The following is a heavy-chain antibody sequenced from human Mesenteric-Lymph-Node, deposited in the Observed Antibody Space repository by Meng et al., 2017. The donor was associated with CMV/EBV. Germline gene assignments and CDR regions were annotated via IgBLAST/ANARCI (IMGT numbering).Heavy chain of an antibody. D-gene: IGHD6-6*01. J-gene: IGHJ4*02. CDR1: GYTFTGYN. CDR3: ARSFLDRSSPTSDY. V-gene: IGHV3-30*04. CDR2: ISFDGSNK. Sequence: SCKAFGYTFTGYNMHWVRQAPGKGLEWVTVISFDGSNKYYADSVKGRFTISRDNSKNTVYLQMNSLRTEDTAMYYCARSFLDRSSPTSDYWGQGTPVTVSS.